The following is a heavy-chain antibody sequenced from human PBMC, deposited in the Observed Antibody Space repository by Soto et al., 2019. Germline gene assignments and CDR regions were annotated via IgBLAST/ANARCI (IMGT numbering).Heavy chain of an antibody. Sequence: VSGPTLVNPTQTLTLTCTFSGFSLSTSGVGVGWIRQPPGKALEWLALIYWNDDKRYSPSLKSRLTITKDTAKNQVVLTMTNMDPVDTATYFCAHIQYHDILTGYHIRDYWGQGTLVTVSS. V-gene: IGHV2-5*01. D-gene: IGHD3-9*01. CDR3: AHIQYHDILTGYHIRDY. J-gene: IGHJ4*02. CDR1: GFSLSTSGVG. CDR2: IYWNDDK.